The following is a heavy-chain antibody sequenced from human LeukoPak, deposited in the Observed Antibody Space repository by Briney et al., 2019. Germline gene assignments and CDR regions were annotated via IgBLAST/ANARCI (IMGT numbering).Heavy chain of an antibody. J-gene: IGHJ5*02. CDR3: AREFWFANAPGSWLDP. CDR2: IFHTGST. Sequence: SQTLSLTCVVSGDSISSGAYSWSWIRQPPGKGLEWIGYIFHTGSTFYNPSLKSRVTISVDNSKNQFSLRLSSVTAADTAVYHCAREFWFANAPGSWLDPWGQGTLVTVSS. CDR1: GDSISSGAYS. V-gene: IGHV4-30-2*01. D-gene: IGHD3-10*01.